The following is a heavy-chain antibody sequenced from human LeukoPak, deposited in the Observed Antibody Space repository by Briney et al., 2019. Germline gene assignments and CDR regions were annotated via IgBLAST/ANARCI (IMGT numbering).Heavy chain of an antibody. D-gene: IGHD2-15*01. CDR2: IKQDGSEK. V-gene: IGHV3-7*01. Sequence: PGGSLRLSCAASGFTFSSYWMSWVRQAPGKGLEWVANIKQDGSEKYYVDSVKGRFTISRDNAKNSLYLQMNSLRAEDTAVYYCARDGGPGISDAFDIWGQGTMVTVSS. CDR1: GFTFSSYW. J-gene: IGHJ3*02. CDR3: ARDGGPGISDAFDI.